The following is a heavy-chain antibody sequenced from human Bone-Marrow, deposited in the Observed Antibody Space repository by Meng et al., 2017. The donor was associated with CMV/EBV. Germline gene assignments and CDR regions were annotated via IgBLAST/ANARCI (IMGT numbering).Heavy chain of an antibody. CDR1: GYTFTSYG. J-gene: IGHJ4*02. CDR3: AREIVVPAAQSGALDY. D-gene: IGHD2-2*01. CDR2: ISLYNGDT. V-gene: IGHV1-18*01. Sequence: ASVKVSCKASGYTFTSYGISWVRQAPGQGLEWMGWISLYNGDTNYAQKVQGRVTMTTDTSTSTAYMELSRLRSDDTAVYYCAREIVVPAAQSGALDYWGQGTLVTVSS.